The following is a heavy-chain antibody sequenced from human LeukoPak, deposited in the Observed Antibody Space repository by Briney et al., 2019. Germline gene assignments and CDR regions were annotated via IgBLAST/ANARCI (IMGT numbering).Heavy chain of an antibody. J-gene: IGHJ1*01. Sequence: PSETLSLTCAVYGGSFSGYYWSWIRQPPGKGLEWIGEINHSGSTNYNPSLKSRVTISVDTSKNQFSLKLSSVTAADTAVYYCASERSPSYSSSWYPRSRYFQHWGQGTLVTVSS. V-gene: IGHV4-34*01. CDR3: ASERSPSYSSSWYPRSRYFQH. CDR1: GGSFSGYY. D-gene: IGHD6-13*01. CDR2: INHSGST.